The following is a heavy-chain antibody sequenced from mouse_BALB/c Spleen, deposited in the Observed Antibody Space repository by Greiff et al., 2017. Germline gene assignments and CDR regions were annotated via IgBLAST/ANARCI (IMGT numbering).Heavy chain of an antibody. D-gene: IGHD1-1*01. Sequence: QVQLQQSGPELVKPGASVKISCKASGYAFSSSWMNWVKQRPGQGLEWIGRIYPGDGDTNYNGKFKGKATLTADKSSSTAYMQLSSLTSEDSAVYYCTIELNYYGSSLDVWGAGTTVTVSS. CDR1: GYAFSSSW. J-gene: IGHJ1*01. CDR3: TIELNYYGSSLDV. CDR2: IYPGDGDT. V-gene: IGHV1-82*01.